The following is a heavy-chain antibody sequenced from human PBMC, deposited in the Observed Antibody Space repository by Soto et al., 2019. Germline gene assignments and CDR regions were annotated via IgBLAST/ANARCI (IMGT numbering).Heavy chain of an antibody. V-gene: IGHV1-18*01. CDR1: GYTFTSYG. CDR3: ARDGLRYFDWLLQTLYYFDY. D-gene: IGHD3-9*01. J-gene: IGHJ4*02. Sequence: ASVKVSCKASGYTFTSYGISWVRQAPGQGLEWMGWISAYNGNTNYAQKLQGRVTMTTDTSTSTAYMELRSLRSDDTAVYYCARDGLRYFDWLLQTLYYFDYWGQGTLVTVSS. CDR2: ISAYNGNT.